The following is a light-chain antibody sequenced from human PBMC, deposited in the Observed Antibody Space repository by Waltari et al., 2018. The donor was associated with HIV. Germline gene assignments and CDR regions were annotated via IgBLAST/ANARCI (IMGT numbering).Light chain of an antibody. J-gene: IGLJ2*01. CDR3: QSYDSSLRASV. CDR1: RSTIRAGYL. V-gene: IGLV1-40*01. CDR2: SDI. Sequence: QSALTQPPSVSGAAGQRVTISCTGNRSTIRAGYLAPRYQHLPGTAPKLLVYSDINRPSGVPDRFSGSKSGTSASLVITGLQAEDEADYYCQSYDSSLRASVFGGGTKLTVL.